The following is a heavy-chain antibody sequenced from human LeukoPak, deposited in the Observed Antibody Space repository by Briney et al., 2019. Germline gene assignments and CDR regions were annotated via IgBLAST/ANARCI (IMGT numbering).Heavy chain of an antibody. Sequence: PSETLSLTCAVYGGSFSGYYWSRIRQPPGKGLEWIGYIYYSGSTNYNPSLKSRVTISVDTSKNQFSLKLSSVTAADTAVYYCAREVRYSSGWYAYFDYWGQGTLVTVSS. CDR1: GGSFSGYY. D-gene: IGHD6-19*01. J-gene: IGHJ4*02. CDR2: IYYSGST. V-gene: IGHV4-59*01. CDR3: AREVRYSSGWYAYFDY.